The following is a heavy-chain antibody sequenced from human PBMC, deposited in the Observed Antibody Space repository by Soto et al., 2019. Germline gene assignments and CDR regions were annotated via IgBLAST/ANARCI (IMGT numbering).Heavy chain of an antibody. V-gene: IGHV4-59*01. Sequence: PSETLSLTCRVSGGSMSGYYWSWIRQASGKGLEWIGYVYYTGSTNYNPSLQSRVTISVDTSNKQFSLSLRLVTAADTAVYFCARSIAVPSSHIDHWGQGIRVTVSS. J-gene: IGHJ4*02. D-gene: IGHD6-6*01. CDR2: VYYTGST. CDR3: ARSIAVPSSHIDH. CDR1: GGSMSGYY.